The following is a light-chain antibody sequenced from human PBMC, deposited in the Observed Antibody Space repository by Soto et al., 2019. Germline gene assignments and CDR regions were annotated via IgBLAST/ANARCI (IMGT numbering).Light chain of an antibody. CDR3: QQHISWPLT. J-gene: IGKJ4*01. V-gene: IGKV3-11*01. CDR1: QSVTNS. Sequence: EIGMTQSPATLSVSPGERVTLSCRASQSVTNSLAWYQQKPGQAPRLLVYDASNRATGIPTRFSGSGSGTDFTLTISNLEPEDFAVYYCQQHISWPLTFGGGTKVDIK. CDR2: DAS.